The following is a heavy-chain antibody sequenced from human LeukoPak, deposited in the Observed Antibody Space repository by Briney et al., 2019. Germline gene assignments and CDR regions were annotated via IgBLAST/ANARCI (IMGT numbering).Heavy chain of an antibody. V-gene: IGHV4-31*03. Sequence: PSQTLSLTCSVSGGSISSDDYCWNWIRQHPGKGLEWIGYIYYSGSTYYNPSLKSRVALSVDTSKNQFSLKLSSLTAADTAVYYCAKSREEIRGLDAFDIWGQGTMVSVSS. D-gene: IGHD5-24*01. J-gene: IGHJ3*02. CDR2: IYYSGST. CDR1: GGSISSDDYC. CDR3: AKSREEIRGLDAFDI.